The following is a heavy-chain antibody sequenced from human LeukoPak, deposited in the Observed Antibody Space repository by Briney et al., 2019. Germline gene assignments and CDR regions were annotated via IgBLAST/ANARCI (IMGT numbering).Heavy chain of an antibody. CDR1: GFTSSSYS. J-gene: IGHJ4*02. D-gene: IGHD3-10*01. V-gene: IGHV3-21*01. CDR2: ISSSSSYI. Sequence: PGGSLRLSCAASGFTSSSYSMNWVRQAPGKGLEWVSSISSSSSYIYYADSVKGRFTISRGNAKNSLYLQMNSLRAEDTAVYYCARLGRLLWFGEFLFDYWGQGTLVTVSS. CDR3: ARLGRLLWFGEFLFDY.